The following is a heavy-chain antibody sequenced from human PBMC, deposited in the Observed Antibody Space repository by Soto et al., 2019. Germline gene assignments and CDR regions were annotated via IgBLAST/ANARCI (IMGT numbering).Heavy chain of an antibody. D-gene: IGHD2-21*02. J-gene: IGHJ6*02. V-gene: IGHV4-59*01. CDR3: ARALWGYCGVDCYPLAV. CDR2: LYNTGST. CDR1: GASISRYY. Sequence: QVRLQESGPGLVKPSETLSLTCTVSGASISRYYWSWIRQSPGKGLEWIGYLYNTGSTIYNPSLKRRRTISVATSKHQFSLKVNSVTAADTAVYYCARALWGYCGVDCYPLAVWGQGTTVTVSS.